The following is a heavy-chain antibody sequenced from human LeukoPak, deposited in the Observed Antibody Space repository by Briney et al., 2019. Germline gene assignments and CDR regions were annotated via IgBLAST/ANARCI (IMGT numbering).Heavy chain of an antibody. CDR2: ISYDGSNK. J-gene: IGHJ4*02. D-gene: IGHD5-12*01. Sequence: GGSLRLSCAASGFTFSSYGMHWVRQAPGKGLEWVAVISYDGSNKYYADSVKGRFTISRDNSKNTLYLQMNSLRAEDTAVYYCARDPYSGYDWTYFDYWGQGTLVTVSS. CDR1: GFTFSSYG. V-gene: IGHV3-30*03. CDR3: ARDPYSGYDWTYFDY.